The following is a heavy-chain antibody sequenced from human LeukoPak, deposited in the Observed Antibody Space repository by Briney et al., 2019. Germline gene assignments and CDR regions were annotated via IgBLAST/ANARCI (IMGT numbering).Heavy chain of an antibody. CDR1: GGSISSGDYY. D-gene: IGHD3-22*01. CDR3: ARPYYYDSRIDP. V-gene: IGHV4-30-4*01. CDR2: MYYSGST. Sequence: PSQTLSLTCTVSGGSISSGDYYWSWIRQPPGKGLEWLAYMYYSGSTYYNPSIKSRVTMSADTSKNQLSLKLSSVTAADTAVYYCARPYYYDSRIDPWGQGILVTVSS. J-gene: IGHJ5*02.